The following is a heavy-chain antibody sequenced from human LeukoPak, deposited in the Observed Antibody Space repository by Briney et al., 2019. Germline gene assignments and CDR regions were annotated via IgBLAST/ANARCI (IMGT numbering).Heavy chain of an antibody. CDR1: GFTFSNYG. CDR3: VRCDYYDTTGFYYGMDV. CDR2: IWYDGSDK. V-gene: IGHV3-33*03. J-gene: IGHJ6*02. Sequence: PGGSLRLSCAASGFTFSNYGMHWVRQAPGKGLEWVAVIWYDGSDKYHADSVKGRFTISRDNARNTPYLQMNSLRAEDTAVYYCVRCDYYDTTGFYYGMDVWGQGTTVTVSS. D-gene: IGHD3-22*01.